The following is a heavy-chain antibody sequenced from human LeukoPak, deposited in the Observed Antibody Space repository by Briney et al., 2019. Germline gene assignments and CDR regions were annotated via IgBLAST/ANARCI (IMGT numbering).Heavy chain of an antibody. Sequence: GGSLRLSCAASGFTFSSYWMSWVRQAPGKGLEWVANIKQDGSEKYYVDSMKGRFTISRDNAKNSLYLQMNSLRAEDTAVYYCARDFGVVVTSFDAFDIWGQGTMVTVSS. V-gene: IGHV3-7*01. CDR1: GFTFSSYW. D-gene: IGHD2-21*02. CDR3: ARDFGVVVTSFDAFDI. CDR2: IKQDGSEK. J-gene: IGHJ3*02.